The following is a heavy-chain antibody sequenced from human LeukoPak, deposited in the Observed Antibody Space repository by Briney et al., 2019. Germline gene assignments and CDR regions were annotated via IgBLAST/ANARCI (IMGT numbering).Heavy chain of an antibody. J-gene: IGHJ4*02. D-gene: IGHD4-23*01. CDR3: AREVVYQRDYGGNPRSFRYFDS. V-gene: IGHV4-4*07. Sequence: PSETLSLTCTVSGGSISSYYWSWIRQPAGEGLEWIGRIYSSGGTNYNPSLKSRVTISVDTSKNQFSLSLSSVTAAESAVYYCAREVVYQRDYGGNPRSFRYFDSWGQGTLVTVSS. CDR1: GGSISSYY. CDR2: IYSSGGT.